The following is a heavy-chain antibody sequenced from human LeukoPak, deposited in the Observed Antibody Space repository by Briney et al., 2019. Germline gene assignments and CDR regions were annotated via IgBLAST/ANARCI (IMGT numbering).Heavy chain of an antibody. CDR3: AREQPAGSTDY. V-gene: IGHV3-64*01. Sequence: GSLRLSCAASGFIFSYYSMHWVRQAPGKGLEYVSVISPDGRATYYTNSVKGRFTISRDNSKNTVYLQMDSLRDDDTAVYYCAREQPAGSTDYWGQGTLVTVSS. J-gene: IGHJ4*02. D-gene: IGHD1-14*01. CDR1: GFIFSYYS. CDR2: ISPDGRAT.